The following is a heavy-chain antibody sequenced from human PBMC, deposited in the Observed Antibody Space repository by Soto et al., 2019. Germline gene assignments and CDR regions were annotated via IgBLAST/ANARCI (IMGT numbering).Heavy chain of an antibody. V-gene: IGHV3-23*01. CDR1: GFTFSSYS. Sequence: PGGSLRLSCAACGFTFSSYSISWVRQAPGKGLEWVSAISGSGVSTYYADSVKGRFTISRDNSKNTLYLQMNSLRSEDTAVYYCAKGGIRSSWAFEYWGQVTLVAVCS. CDR2: ISGSGVST. CDR3: AKGGIRSSWAFEY. J-gene: IGHJ4*02. D-gene: IGHD6-13*01.